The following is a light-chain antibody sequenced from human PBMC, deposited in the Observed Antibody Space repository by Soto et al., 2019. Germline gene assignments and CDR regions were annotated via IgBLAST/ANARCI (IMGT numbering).Light chain of an antibody. CDR2: DVS. J-gene: IGLJ2*01. V-gene: IGLV2-11*01. CDR1: SSDVGGYNY. CDR3: QSQDSSLSGSV. Sequence: QSALTQPRSVSGSPGQSVTISCTGTSSDVGGYNYVSWYQQHPGKAPKLMIYDVSKRPSGVPDRFSGSKSGNTASLTISGLQAEDEADYYCQSQDSSLSGSVFGGGTQLTVL.